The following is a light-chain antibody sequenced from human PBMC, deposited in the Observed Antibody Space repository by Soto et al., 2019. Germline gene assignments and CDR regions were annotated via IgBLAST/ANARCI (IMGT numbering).Light chain of an antibody. Sequence: QSVLTQPASVSGSPGQSITISCTGTSSDVGRYNYVSWYQQYPGKAPKLMIYHVSNRPSGVSNRFSGSKSGNSASLTISGLQPEDEADYYCSSYTSTSTYVFGTGTKLTVL. CDR3: SSYTSTSTYV. V-gene: IGLV2-14*01. CDR1: SSDVGRYNY. J-gene: IGLJ1*01. CDR2: HVS.